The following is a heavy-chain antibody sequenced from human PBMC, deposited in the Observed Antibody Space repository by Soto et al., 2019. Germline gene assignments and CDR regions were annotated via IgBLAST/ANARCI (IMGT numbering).Heavy chain of an antibody. D-gene: IGHD3-3*01. V-gene: IGHV4-30-2*01. CDR2: IYHSGST. CDR1: GGSISSGGYS. J-gene: IGHJ5*02. Sequence: SETLSLTCAVSGGSISSGGYSWSWIRQPPGKGLEWIGYIYHSGSTYYNPSLKGRVTISVDRSKNQFSLKLSSVTAADTAVYYCARVGHAIPMEWPAPRGGHWFDPWGQGTLVTVSS. CDR3: ARVGHAIPMEWPAPRGGHWFDP.